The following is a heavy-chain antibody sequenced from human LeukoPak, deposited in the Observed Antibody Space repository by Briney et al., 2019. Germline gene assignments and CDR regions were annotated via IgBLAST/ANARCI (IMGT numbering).Heavy chain of an antibody. CDR2: NSSSGGDT. D-gene: IGHD3-3*01. CDR1: GFTFSDYA. J-gene: IGHJ5*02. Sequence: RGSLRLSCAASGFTFSDYAMSWVRQAPGKGLEWVSTNSSSGGDTYYADSVKGRFTISRDNSKNTLYLQMNSLRAEDTALYYCASRYYDFWSGYMPTGPWGQGTLVTVFS. V-gene: IGHV3-23*01. CDR3: ASRYYDFWSGYMPTGP.